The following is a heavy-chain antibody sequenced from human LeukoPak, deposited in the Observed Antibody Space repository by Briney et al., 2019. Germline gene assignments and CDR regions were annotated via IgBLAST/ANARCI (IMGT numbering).Heavy chain of an antibody. CDR1: GFTFSSYW. Sequence: GGSLRLSCAASGFTFSSYWMSWVRQAPGKGLEWVANIKQDGSEKYYVDSVKGRFTISRDNSKNTLYLQMNSLRAEDTAVYYCAKKQRSGSWDYWGQGTLVTVSS. V-gene: IGHV3-7*01. D-gene: IGHD1-26*01. CDR2: IKQDGSEK. CDR3: AKKQRSGSWDY. J-gene: IGHJ4*02.